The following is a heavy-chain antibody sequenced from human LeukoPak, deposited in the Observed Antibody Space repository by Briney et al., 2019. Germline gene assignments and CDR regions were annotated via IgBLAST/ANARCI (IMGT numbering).Heavy chain of an antibody. CDR2: INHSGST. V-gene: IGHV4-34*01. Sequence: SETLSLTCAVYGGSFSGYYWSWIRQPPGKGLEWIGEINHSGSTNYSPSLKSRVTISVDTSKNQFSLKLSSVTAADTAVYYCARGIGYSSSWYRRNRFDPWGQGTLVTVSS. D-gene: IGHD6-13*01. J-gene: IGHJ5*02. CDR3: ARGIGYSSSWYRRNRFDP. CDR1: GGSFSGYY.